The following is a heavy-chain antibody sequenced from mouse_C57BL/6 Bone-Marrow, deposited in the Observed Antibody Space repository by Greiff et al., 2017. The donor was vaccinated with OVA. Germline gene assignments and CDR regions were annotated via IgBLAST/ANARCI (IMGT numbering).Heavy chain of an antibody. CDR2: ISGGGGNT. Sequence: EVMLVESGGGLVKPGGSLKLSCAASGFTFSSYTMSWVRQTPEKRLEWVATISGGGGNTYYPDSVKGRFTISRDNAKNTLYLQMSSLRSEDTALYYGASTSYAMDYWGQGTAVTVSS. CDR1: GFTFSSYT. CDR3: ASTSYAMDY. J-gene: IGHJ4*01. V-gene: IGHV5-9*01.